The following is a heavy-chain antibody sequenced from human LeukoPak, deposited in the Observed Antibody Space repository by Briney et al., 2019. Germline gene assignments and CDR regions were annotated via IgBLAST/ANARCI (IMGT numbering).Heavy chain of an antibody. CDR3: ARVDGGNSGAFDI. CDR2: IIPIFGTA. CDR1: GYSFSSYY. D-gene: IGHD4-23*01. J-gene: IGHJ3*02. Sequence: GASVKVSCKASGYSFSSYYIHWVRQAPGQGLEWMGGIIPIFGTANYAQKFQGRVTITADESTSTAYMELSSLRSEDTAVYYCARVDGGNSGAFDIWGQGTMVTVSS. V-gene: IGHV1-69*13.